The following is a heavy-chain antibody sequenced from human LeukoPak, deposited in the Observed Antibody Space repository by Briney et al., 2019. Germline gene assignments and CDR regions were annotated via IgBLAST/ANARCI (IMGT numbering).Heavy chain of an antibody. Sequence: SETLSLTCAVYGGSFSGYYWSWIRQTPGKGLEWIGEINHSGSTNYNPSLKSRVTISVDTSKNQFSLKLSSVTAADTAVYYCARRGFYYGSGSYYNFLHFDYWGQGTLVTVSS. CDR3: ARRGFYYGSGSYYNFLHFDY. CDR2: INHSGST. D-gene: IGHD3-10*01. V-gene: IGHV4-34*01. J-gene: IGHJ4*02. CDR1: GGSFSGYY.